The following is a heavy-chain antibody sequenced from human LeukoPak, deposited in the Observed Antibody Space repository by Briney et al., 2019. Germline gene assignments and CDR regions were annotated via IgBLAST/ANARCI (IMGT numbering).Heavy chain of an antibody. J-gene: IGHJ3*02. Sequence: PGRSLRLSCAASGFTFSSYAMHWVRQAPGKGLEWVAVISYDGSNKYYADSVKGRFTISRDNSKNTLYLQMNSLRAEDTAVYYCARDGYNLDAFDIWGQGTMVTDSS. V-gene: IGHV3-30-3*01. CDR2: ISYDGSNK. CDR1: GFTFSSYA. D-gene: IGHD5-24*01. CDR3: ARDGYNLDAFDI.